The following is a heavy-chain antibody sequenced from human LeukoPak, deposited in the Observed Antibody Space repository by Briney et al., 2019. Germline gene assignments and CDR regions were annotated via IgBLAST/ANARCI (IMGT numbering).Heavy chain of an antibody. D-gene: IGHD5/OR15-5a*01. CDR3: AREGPLRLPYFDP. V-gene: IGHV1-2*02. Sequence: ASVKVSCKASGYTFTNYYIHWVRQAPGHGLEWMGWINPNSGATNYAQKFQGRVTMTRDTSVITDYMELSRLRSDDTAVYYCAREGPLRLPYFDPWGQGTLVIVSS. CDR2: INPNSGAT. J-gene: IGHJ5*02. CDR1: GYTFTNYY.